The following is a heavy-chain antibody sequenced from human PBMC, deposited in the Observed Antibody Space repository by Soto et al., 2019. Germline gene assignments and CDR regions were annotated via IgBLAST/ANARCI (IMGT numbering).Heavy chain of an antibody. CDR1: GLRFSTYW. Sequence: EGQLLGSGGGLAQPGGSLRLSCVASGLRFSTYWMNWVRQPPGMGLEWVANIDPDGRVGTYVDSVKGRFTTSRDNAMNSVYLQMNSLRADDTAMYFCAGWGEHDANVWGQGILVTVSA. J-gene: IGHJ4*02. CDR3: AGWGEHDANV. V-gene: IGHV3-7*03. D-gene: IGHD7-27*01. CDR2: IDPDGRVG.